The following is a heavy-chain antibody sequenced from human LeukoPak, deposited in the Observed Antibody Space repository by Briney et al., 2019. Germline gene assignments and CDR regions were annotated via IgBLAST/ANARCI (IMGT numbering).Heavy chain of an antibody. CDR3: AKDPDYGDYLRFGGMDV. D-gene: IGHD4-17*01. J-gene: IGHJ6*02. CDR1: GFTFDDYA. Sequence: SGGSLRLSCAASGFTFDDYAMHWVRHAPGKGLEWVSGISWNSGSIVYADSVKGRFTISRDNAKNSLYLQMNSLRAEDTALYYCAKDPDYGDYLRFGGMDVWGQGTTVTVSS. CDR2: ISWNSGSI. V-gene: IGHV3-9*01.